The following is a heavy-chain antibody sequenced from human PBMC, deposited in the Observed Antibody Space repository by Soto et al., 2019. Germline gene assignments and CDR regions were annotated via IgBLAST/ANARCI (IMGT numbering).Heavy chain of an antibody. CDR3: ARIPGLRYFDWLLESYYFDY. CDR2: ISAYNGNT. Sequence: GASVKGSCKASGYTFTSYGISWVRQAPGQGLEWMGWISAYNGNTNYAQKLQGRVTMTTDTSTSTAYMELRSLRSDDTAVYYCARIPGLRYFDWLLESYYFDYWGQGTLVTVS. D-gene: IGHD3-9*01. V-gene: IGHV1-18*01. J-gene: IGHJ4*02. CDR1: GYTFTSYG.